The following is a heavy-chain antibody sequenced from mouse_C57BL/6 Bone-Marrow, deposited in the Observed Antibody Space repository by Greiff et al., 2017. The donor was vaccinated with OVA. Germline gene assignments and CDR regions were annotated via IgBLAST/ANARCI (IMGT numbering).Heavy chain of an antibody. CDR3: ARAYYYGSSPDY. CDR2: ISSGSSTI. D-gene: IGHD1-1*01. V-gene: IGHV5-17*01. Sequence: EVKLVESGGGLVKPGGSLKLSCAASGFTFSDYGMHWVRQAPEKGLEWVAYISSGSSTIYYADTVKGRFTISRDNAKNTLFLQMTSLRSEDTARYYCARAYYYGSSPDYWGQGTTLTVSS. CDR1: GFTFSDYG. J-gene: IGHJ2*01.